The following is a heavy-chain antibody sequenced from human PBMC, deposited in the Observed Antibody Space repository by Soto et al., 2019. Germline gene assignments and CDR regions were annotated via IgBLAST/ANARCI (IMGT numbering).Heavy chain of an antibody. D-gene: IGHD3-22*01. CDR2: ISGSGGST. V-gene: IGHV3-23*01. CDR1: GFTFSSYA. Sequence: EVQLLESGGGLVQPGGSLRLSCAASGFTFSSYAMSWVRQAPGKGLEWVSAISGSGGSTYYADSVKGRFTISRDNSKNTLYLQMNSLRAKDTAVYYCAKDLWLLHRYFQHWGQGTLVTVSS. CDR3: AKDLWLLHRYFQH. J-gene: IGHJ1*01.